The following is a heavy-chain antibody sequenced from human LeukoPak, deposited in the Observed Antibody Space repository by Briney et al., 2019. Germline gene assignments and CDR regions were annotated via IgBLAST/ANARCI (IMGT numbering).Heavy chain of an antibody. V-gene: IGHV3-23*01. Sequence: GGSLRLSCAASGFIFKNYGMSWVRQAPGKGLEWVSGITASGDSTYYGDSVKGRFTMSRDNSKNTVYLQMNSLRVDDTAVYFCARRDIVVVVSASDYWGQGTLVTVSS. CDR1: GFIFKNYG. CDR2: ITASGDST. CDR3: ARRDIVVVVSASDY. J-gene: IGHJ4*02. D-gene: IGHD2-15*01.